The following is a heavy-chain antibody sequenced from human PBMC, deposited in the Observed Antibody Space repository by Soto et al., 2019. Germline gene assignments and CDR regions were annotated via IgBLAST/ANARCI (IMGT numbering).Heavy chain of an antibody. V-gene: IGHV1-69*02. CDR3: ANKDYDSSEYYYYGMDV. Sequence: QFQLVQSGAEVKKPGSSVKVSCKASGGTFSSYIISWVRQAPGQGLEWMGRIIPILGIANYAQKFQGRVTITANKYTSTAYMELSSLRSEDTAVYYCANKDYDSSEYYYYGMDVWGQGTTVTVSS. CDR1: GGTFSSYI. CDR2: IIPILGIA. J-gene: IGHJ6*02. D-gene: IGHD3-22*01.